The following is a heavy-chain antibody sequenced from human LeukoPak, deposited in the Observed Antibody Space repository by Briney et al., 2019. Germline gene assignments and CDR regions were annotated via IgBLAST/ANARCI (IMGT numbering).Heavy chain of an antibody. J-gene: IGHJ4*02. D-gene: IGHD3-16*01. CDR1: GYTFTSYD. CDR2: MNPNSGNT. CDR3: ARVGPYDYVWGSYWRLLDY. Sequence: ASVKVSCKASGYTFTSYDINWVRQATGQGLEWMGWMNPNSGNTGYAQKFQGRVTMTRNTSIRTAYMELSSLRSEDTAVYYCARVGPYDYVWGSYWRLLDYWGQGTLATVSS. V-gene: IGHV1-8*01.